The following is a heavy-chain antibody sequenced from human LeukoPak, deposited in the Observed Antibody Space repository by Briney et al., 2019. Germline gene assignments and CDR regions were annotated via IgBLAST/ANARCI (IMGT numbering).Heavy chain of an antibody. CDR3: AREKPLGITMIVPLSAFDI. CDR1: GGTFSSYA. V-gene: IGHV1-69*01. CDR2: IIPIFGTA. D-gene: IGHD3-22*01. J-gene: IGHJ3*02. Sequence: ASVKVSCKASGGTFSSYAISWVRQAPGKGLEWMGGIIPIFGTANYAQKFQGRVTITADESTSTAYMELSSLRSEDTAVYYCAREKPLGITMIVPLSAFDIWGQGTMVTVSS.